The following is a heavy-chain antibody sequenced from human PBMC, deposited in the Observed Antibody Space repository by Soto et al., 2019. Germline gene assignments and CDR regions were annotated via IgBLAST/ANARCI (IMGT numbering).Heavy chain of an antibody. V-gene: IGHV1-69*06. CDR2: IIPIFGTP. CDR3: AGRCDGTNCLAHFDY. Sequence: QVQLVQSGAEVKKPGSSVKVSCRASGGTFNNYVINWVRQAPGQGLEWMAGIIPIFGTPNYAQKFQGRVTITADKSTSTAYMELNSLRSEDTDVYYCAGRCDGTNCLAHFDYWGQGTLVTVSS. D-gene: IGHD2-2*01. CDR1: GGTFNNYV. J-gene: IGHJ4*02.